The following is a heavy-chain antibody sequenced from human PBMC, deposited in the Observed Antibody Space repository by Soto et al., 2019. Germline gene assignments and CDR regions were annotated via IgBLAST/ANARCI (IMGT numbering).Heavy chain of an antibody. CDR3: ARDRLNPGYFEC. Sequence: ASVKVSCKASGYTFISYGLCWVRQAPGQGLEWMGWISTYNGNANYAQKFHGRVTMTTDTSTNTAHMELRNLRSDDTAVYYCARDRLNPGYFECWGQGTLVTVSS. D-gene: IGHD6-6*01. V-gene: IGHV1-18*01. CDR2: ISTYNGNA. J-gene: IGHJ4*02. CDR1: GYTFISYG.